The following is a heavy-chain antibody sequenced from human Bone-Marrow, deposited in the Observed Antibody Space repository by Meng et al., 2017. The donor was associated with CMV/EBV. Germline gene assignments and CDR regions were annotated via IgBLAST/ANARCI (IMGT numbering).Heavy chain of an antibody. V-gene: IGHV1-2*02. CDR1: GYTFISYG. D-gene: IGHD6-13*01. CDR3: ARGDSNSWNKLHYYYYYGMDV. Sequence: ASVKVSCKASGYTFISYGISWVRQAPGQGLEWMGWLKPNSGGTNYAQKFQGRVTMTRDTSISTAYMELSRLRSDDTAVHYCARGDSNSWNKLHYYYYYGMDVWGQGTTVTVSS. J-gene: IGHJ6*02. CDR2: LKPNSGGT.